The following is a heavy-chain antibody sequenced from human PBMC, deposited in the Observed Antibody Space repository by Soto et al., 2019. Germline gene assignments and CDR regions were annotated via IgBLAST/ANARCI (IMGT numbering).Heavy chain of an antibody. CDR1: GFTFSSYG. CDR2: ISYDGSNK. Sequence: GGSLRLSCAASGFTFSSYGMHWVRQAPGKGLEWVAVISYDGSNKYYADSVKGRFTISRDNSKNTLYLQMNSLRAEDTAVYYCAKEGGYSYGYDYYYGMDVWGQGTTVTVSS. V-gene: IGHV3-30*18. D-gene: IGHD5-18*01. CDR3: AKEGGYSYGYDYYYGMDV. J-gene: IGHJ6*02.